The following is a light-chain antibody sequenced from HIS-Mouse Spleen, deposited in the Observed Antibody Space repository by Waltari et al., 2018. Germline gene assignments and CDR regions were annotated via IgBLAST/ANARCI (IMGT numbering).Light chain of an antibody. CDR3: QSADSSGTYVV. V-gene: IGLV3-25*03. Sequence: SYELTQPPSVSVSPGQTARITCPGDALPKQYAYWYQQKPCQAPVLVIYKDSERPSGIPERFSGSSSGTTVTLTISGVQAEDEADYYCQSADSSGTYVVFGGGTKLTVL. CDR1: ALPKQY. J-gene: IGLJ2*01. CDR2: KDS.